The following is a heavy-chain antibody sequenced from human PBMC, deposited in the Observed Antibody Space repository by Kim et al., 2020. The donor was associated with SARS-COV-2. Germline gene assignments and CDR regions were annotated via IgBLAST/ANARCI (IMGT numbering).Heavy chain of an antibody. CDR2: INQDGSER. Sequence: GGSLRLSCAVSDFTLSSYWMSWVRQAPGKGLEWVANINQDGSERHYVASVKDRFTISTDNAENSLYLQMTSLRAEDTAVYYCARGLAAGYWGQGTLVTVS. CDR3: ARGLAAGY. J-gene: IGHJ4*02. CDR1: DFTLSSYW. V-gene: IGHV3-7*01. D-gene: IGHD6-19*01.